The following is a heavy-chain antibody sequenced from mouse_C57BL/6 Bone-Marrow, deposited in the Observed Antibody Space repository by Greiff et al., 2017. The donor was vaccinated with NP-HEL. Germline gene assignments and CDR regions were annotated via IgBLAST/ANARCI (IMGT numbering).Heavy chain of an antibody. CDR2: IYPGDGDT. CDR3: ARGAY. V-gene: IGHV1-80*01. CDR1: GYEFSNYW. Sequence: VKLMESGAELVKPGASVKISCKASGYEFSNYWMNWVKQRPGKGLEWIGQIYPGDGDTNYNGKFKDKATLTADKSSSTAYMQLSRLTSEDSAVYFCARGAYWGQGTRVTVSA. J-gene: IGHJ3*01.